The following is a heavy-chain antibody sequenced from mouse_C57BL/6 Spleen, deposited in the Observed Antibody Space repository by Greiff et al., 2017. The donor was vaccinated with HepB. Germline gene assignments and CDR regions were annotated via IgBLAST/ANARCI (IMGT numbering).Heavy chain of an antibody. CDR1: GFNIKDDY. J-gene: IGHJ3*01. Sequence: EVQLQQSGAELVRPGASVKLSCTASGFNIKDDYMHWVKQRPEQGLEWIGWIDPENGDTEYASKFQGKATITADTSSNTAYLQLSSLTSEDTAVYYCTTADYSNYVWFAYWGQGTLVTVSA. CDR2: IDPENGDT. CDR3: TTADYSNYVWFAY. D-gene: IGHD2-5*01. V-gene: IGHV14-4*01.